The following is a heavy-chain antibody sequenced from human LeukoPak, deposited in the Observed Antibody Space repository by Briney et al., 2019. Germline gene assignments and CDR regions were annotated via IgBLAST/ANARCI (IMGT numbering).Heavy chain of an antibody. CDR2: ISATGVNT. D-gene: IGHD5-18*01. CDR3: ARQPAGYSYGAGAFDI. J-gene: IGHJ3*02. CDR1: GFGSKNYA. Sequence: GGSLRLSCTTSGFGSKNYAMSWVRLAPGKGLEWVSIISATGVNTYYADSVKGRFTIPRDNPKNTLYLQLNSLRAEDTAVYYCARQPAGYSYGAGAFDIWGQGTMVTVSS. V-gene: IGHV3-23*01.